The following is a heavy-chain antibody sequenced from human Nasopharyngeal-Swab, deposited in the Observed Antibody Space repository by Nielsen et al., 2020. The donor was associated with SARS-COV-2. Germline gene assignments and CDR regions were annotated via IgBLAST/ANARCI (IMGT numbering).Heavy chain of an antibody. Sequence: GESLKISCAASGFTFSTYSMNWVRQGPGKGLEWVSYISSGSSTIYYADSVKGRFTISRDNAKNSLYLQMNSLRDEDTAVYYCARFGSRGMDVWGQGTTVTVSS. CDR3: ARFGSRGMDV. J-gene: IGHJ6*02. CDR2: ISSGSSTI. V-gene: IGHV3-48*02. D-gene: IGHD3-10*01. CDR1: GFTFSTYS.